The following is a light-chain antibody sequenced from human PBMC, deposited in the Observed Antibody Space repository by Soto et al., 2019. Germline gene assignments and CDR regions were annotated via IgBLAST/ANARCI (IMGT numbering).Light chain of an antibody. J-gene: IGKJ5*01. V-gene: IGKV1-39*01. CDR2: SAS. Sequence: DIQMTQSPSSLSASVGDKITINCRASQNINTFLNWYQQKPGKAPKLLIYSASSLQGGVPSRFSGSGAGTDFTLTISSLQHEDSATYYCQQSHSLPITFGQGTRLEIK. CDR3: QQSHSLPIT. CDR1: QNINTF.